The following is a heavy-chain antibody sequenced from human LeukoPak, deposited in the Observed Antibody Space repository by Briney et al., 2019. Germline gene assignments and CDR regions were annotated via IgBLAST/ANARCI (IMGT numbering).Heavy chain of an antibody. D-gene: IGHD6-19*01. V-gene: IGHV4-4*07. Sequence: SETLSLTCTVSGDSISSYYWSWIRQPAGKGLEWIGRIYTSGSTNYNPSLKSRVTMSVDTSKNQFSLKLSSVTAADTAVYYCARVPTGYSSGWYPWRCFDYWGQGTLVTVSS. CDR1: GDSISSYY. J-gene: IGHJ4*02. CDR3: ARVPTGYSSGWYPWRCFDY. CDR2: IYTSGST.